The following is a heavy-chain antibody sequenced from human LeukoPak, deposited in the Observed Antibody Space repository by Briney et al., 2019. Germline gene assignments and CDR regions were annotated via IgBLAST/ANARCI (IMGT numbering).Heavy chain of an antibody. D-gene: IGHD3-3*01. Sequence: ASVKVSCKASGYTFTSYDINWVRQATGQGLEWMGWMNPNSGNTGYAQKFQGRVTMTRSTSISTAYMELSSLRSEDTAVYYCARGQWSGYSRRGNYYYMDVWGKGTTVTVSS. CDR1: GYTFTSYD. CDR2: MNPNSGNT. J-gene: IGHJ6*03. CDR3: ARGQWSGYSRRGNYYYMDV. V-gene: IGHV1-8*01.